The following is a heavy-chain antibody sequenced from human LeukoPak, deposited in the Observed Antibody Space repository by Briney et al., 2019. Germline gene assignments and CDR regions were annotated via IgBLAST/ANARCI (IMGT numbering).Heavy chain of an antibody. CDR2: ISSRSSYK. V-gene: IGHV3-21*01. CDR3: AKDLAVAGVFDY. CDR1: GLTFSSYW. J-gene: IGHJ4*02. D-gene: IGHD6-19*01. Sequence: GGSLRLSCAASGLTFSSYWMSWVRQAPGKGLEWVSSISSRSSYKSYVDSVKGRFTISRDNVKNSLYLQMNSLRAEDTAVYYCAKDLAVAGVFDYWGQGTLVTVSS.